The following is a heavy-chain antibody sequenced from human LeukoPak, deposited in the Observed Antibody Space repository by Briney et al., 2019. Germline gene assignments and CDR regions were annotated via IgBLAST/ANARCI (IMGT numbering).Heavy chain of an antibody. V-gene: IGHV4-34*01. CDR1: GGSFSGYY. CDR3: ARGSGGSYNY. D-gene: IGHD1-26*01. Sequence: PSETLSLTCAVYGGSFSGYYWSWIRQPPGKGLEWIGEINHSGSTNYNSSLKSRVTISVDTSKNQFSLKLSSVTAADTAVYYCARGSGGSYNYWGQGTLVTVSS. CDR2: INHSGST. J-gene: IGHJ4*02.